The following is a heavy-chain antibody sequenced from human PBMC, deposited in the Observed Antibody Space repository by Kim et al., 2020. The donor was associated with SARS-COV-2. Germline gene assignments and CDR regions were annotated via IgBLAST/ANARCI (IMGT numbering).Heavy chain of an antibody. CDR1: GYTFTSYG. V-gene: IGHV1-18*01. D-gene: IGHD6-19*01. CDR3: ATGGFSGYSSGWDQGIPDY. CDR2: ISAYNGNT. J-gene: IGHJ4*02. Sequence: ASVKVSCKSSGYTFTSYGISWVRQAPGQGLEWMGWISAYNGNTNYAQKLQGRVTMTTDTSTSTAYMELRSLRSDDTAVYYCATGGFSGYSSGWDQGIPDYCGQGTLVTVSS.